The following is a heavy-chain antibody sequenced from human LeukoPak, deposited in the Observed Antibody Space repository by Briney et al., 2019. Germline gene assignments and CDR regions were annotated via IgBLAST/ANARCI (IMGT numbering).Heavy chain of an antibody. Sequence: GASVKVSCKASGYTFTGFYIHWVRQAPGEGPQWMGWVNPNSGGTNYAKKFQGRVTLTRDTSITTAYMELSSLRSDDTAVYYCATSDLRFGFGDWFDPWGQGTLVIVSA. CDR2: VNPNSGGT. CDR3: ATSDLRFGFGDWFDP. CDR1: GYTFTGFY. D-gene: IGHD3-10*01. V-gene: IGHV1-2*02. J-gene: IGHJ5*02.